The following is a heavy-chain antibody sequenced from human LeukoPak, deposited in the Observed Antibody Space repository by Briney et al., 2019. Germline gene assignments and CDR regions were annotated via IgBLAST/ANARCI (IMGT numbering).Heavy chain of an antibody. CDR1: GYTFTSYD. Sequence: ASVKVSCKASGYTFTSYDINWVRQATGQGLEWMRWMNPNSGNTGYAQKFQGRVTITTDESTSTAYMELSSLRSEDTAVYYCASEYSSGWLYWGQGTLVTVSS. J-gene: IGHJ4*02. CDR3: ASEYSSGWLY. D-gene: IGHD6-19*01. CDR2: MNPNSGNT. V-gene: IGHV1-8*01.